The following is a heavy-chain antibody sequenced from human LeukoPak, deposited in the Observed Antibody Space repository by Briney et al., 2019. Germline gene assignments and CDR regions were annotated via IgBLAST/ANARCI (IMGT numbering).Heavy chain of an antibody. V-gene: IGHV3-53*01. J-gene: IGHJ4*02. CDR1: GFTVSSNY. Sequence: GGSLRLSCAASGFTVSSNYMSWVRQAPGKGLEWVSVIYSGGSTYYADSVKGRFTISRDNSRNTLYLQMNSLRAEDTAVYYCRVRRWDYWGQGTLVTVSS. D-gene: IGHD4-23*01. CDR3: RVRRWDY. CDR2: IYSGGST.